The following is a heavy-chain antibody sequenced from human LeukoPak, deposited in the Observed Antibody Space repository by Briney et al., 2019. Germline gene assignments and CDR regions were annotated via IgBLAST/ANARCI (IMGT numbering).Heavy chain of an antibody. CDR2: IYSGGST. V-gene: IGHV3-53*01. D-gene: IGHD6-6*01. Sequence: PGGSLRLSCAASGFTVSSNYMSWVRQAPGKGLEWASVIYSGGSTYYADSVKGRFTISRDNSKNTLYLQMNSLRAEDTAVYYCASSYSSSSGPYDYWGQGTLVTVSS. J-gene: IGHJ4*02. CDR1: GFTVSSNY. CDR3: ASSYSSSSGPYDY.